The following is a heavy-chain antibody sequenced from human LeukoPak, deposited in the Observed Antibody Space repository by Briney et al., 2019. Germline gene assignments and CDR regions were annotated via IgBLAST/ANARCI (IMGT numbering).Heavy chain of an antibody. CDR3: AKIPRFWSAQAYYMDV. J-gene: IGHJ6*03. Sequence: GGSLRLSCAASGFTVSSNYMSWVRQAPGKGLEWVSVIYSGGSTYYADSVKGRFTISRDNSKNTLYLQMNSLRAEDTAVYYCAKIPRFWSAQAYYMDVWGKGTTVTASS. D-gene: IGHD3-3*01. CDR1: GFTVSSNY. CDR2: IYSGGST. V-gene: IGHV3-66*02.